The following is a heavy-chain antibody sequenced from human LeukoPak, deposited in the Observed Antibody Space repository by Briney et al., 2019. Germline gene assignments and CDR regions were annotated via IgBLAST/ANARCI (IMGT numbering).Heavy chain of an antibody. CDR2: IYYSGST. Sequence: SETLSLTCTVSGGSISSSSYYWGWIRQPPGKGLEWIGSIYYSGSTYYNPSLKSRVTISVGTSKYQFSLKLTSVTAADTAVYYCARAGRAGTRYYYYYMDVWGKGTTVTISS. CDR3: ARAGRAGTRYYYYYMDV. CDR1: GGSISSSSYY. J-gene: IGHJ6*03. D-gene: IGHD1-14*01. V-gene: IGHV4-39*07.